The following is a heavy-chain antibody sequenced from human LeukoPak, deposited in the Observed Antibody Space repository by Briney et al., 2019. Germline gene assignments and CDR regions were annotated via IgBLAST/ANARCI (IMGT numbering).Heavy chain of an antibody. CDR1: GFTSSSYG. CDR2: IWYDGSNK. V-gene: IGHV3-33*01. Sequence: GRSLRLSCAASGFTSSSYGMHWVRQAPGKGLEWVAVIWYDGSNKYYADSVKGRFTISRDNSKNTLYLQMNSLRAEDTAVYYCARDRSSGWYVGGFQHWGQGTLVTVSS. CDR3: ARDRSSGWYVGGFQH. D-gene: IGHD6-19*01. J-gene: IGHJ1*01.